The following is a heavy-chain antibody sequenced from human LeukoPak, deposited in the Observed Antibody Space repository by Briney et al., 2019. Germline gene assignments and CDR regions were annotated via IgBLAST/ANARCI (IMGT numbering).Heavy chain of an antibody. J-gene: IGHJ4*02. CDR2: TYYRSKWYN. D-gene: IGHD6-19*01. CDR1: GDSVSSNSAA. V-gene: IGHV6-1*01. Sequence: SRILSLTCAISGDSVSSNSAAWNWIRQSPSRGLVGLGRTYYRSKWYNDYAVSVKSRITINPDTSKNQFSLQLNSVTPEDTAVYYCARVGPSGWYYFDYWGQGTLVTVSS. CDR3: ARVGPSGWYYFDY.